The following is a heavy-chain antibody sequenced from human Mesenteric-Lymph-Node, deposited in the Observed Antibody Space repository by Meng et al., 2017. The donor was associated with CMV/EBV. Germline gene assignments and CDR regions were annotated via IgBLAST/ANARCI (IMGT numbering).Heavy chain of an antibody. Sequence: CQASGYTFTSYGIRWVRQAPGQGLEWMGWISAYNGNTNYAQKLQGRVTMTTDTSTSTAYMELRSLRSDDTAVYYCARARPAAGGGFDPWGQGTLVTVSS. V-gene: IGHV1-18*01. CDR3: ARARPAAGGGFDP. D-gene: IGHD2-2*01. CDR2: ISAYNGNT. J-gene: IGHJ5*02. CDR1: GYTFTSYG.